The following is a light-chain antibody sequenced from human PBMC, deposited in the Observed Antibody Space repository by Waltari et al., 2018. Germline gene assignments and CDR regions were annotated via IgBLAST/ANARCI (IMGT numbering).Light chain of an antibody. CDR1: SEHSSYA. J-gene: IGLJ2*01. CDR2: LNSDGSH. CDR3: QTWGTGIHGA. Sequence: QLVLTQSPSASASLGASVKLTCTLSSEHSSYAIAWHQQQPEKGPRYLMKLNSDGSHNKGDAIPHRFSGSSSGADRYLTISSLQSEDEADYYCQTWGTGIHGAFGGGTKLTVL. V-gene: IGLV4-69*01.